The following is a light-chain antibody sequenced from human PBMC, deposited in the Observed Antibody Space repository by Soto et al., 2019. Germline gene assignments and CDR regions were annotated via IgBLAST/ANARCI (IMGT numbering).Light chain of an antibody. CDR1: QSISSN. Sequence: DIVMTQSPATLSLSPGERATLSCRASQSISSNLAWYQQKPGQAPRLLIYGASTRAPDIPARFSGSGSGTEFTLTISSLQPDDFATYYCQQYNNYSGTFGQGTKVDIK. J-gene: IGKJ1*01. V-gene: IGKV3-15*01. CDR2: GAS. CDR3: QQYNNYSGT.